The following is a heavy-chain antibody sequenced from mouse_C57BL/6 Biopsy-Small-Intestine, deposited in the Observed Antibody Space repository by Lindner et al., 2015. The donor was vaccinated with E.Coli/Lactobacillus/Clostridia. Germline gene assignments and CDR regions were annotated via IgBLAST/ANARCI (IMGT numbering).Heavy chain of an antibody. V-gene: IGHV5-6*01. CDR3: AGHRDYGSSYAMDY. Sequence: VQLQESGGDLVKPGGSLKLSCAASGFTFSSYGMSWVRQTPDKRLEWVATISSGGSYTYYPDSVKGRFAISRDNAKNTLYLQMSSLKSEDTAMYYCAGHRDYGSSYAMDYWGQGTSVTVSS. D-gene: IGHD1-1*01. J-gene: IGHJ4*01. CDR1: GFTFSSYG. CDR2: ISSGGSYT.